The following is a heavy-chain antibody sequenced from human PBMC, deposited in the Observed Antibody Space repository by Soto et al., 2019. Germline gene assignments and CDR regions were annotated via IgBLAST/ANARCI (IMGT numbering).Heavy chain of an antibody. CDR2: IIPIFGTA. Sequence: SVKVSCKASGGTFSSYAISWVRQAPGQGLEWMGGIIPIFGTANYAQRFQGRVTITADESTSTAYMELSSLRSEDTAVYYCARSGTWFGELPRFDPWGQGTLVTVSS. CDR1: GGTFSSYA. V-gene: IGHV1-69*13. J-gene: IGHJ5*02. D-gene: IGHD3-10*01. CDR3: ARSGTWFGELPRFDP.